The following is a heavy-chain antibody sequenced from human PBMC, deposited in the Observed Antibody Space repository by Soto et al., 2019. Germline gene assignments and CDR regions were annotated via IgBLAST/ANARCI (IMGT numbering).Heavy chain of an antibody. Sequence: PSETLSLTCTVSGGSISSYFWSWIRQPPGRGLEWIGHIHYSGSTNYNPPLKSRVTISVDTSKNQVSLKLSSVTAADTAMYFCARQVSSAWPPYYYDMDVWGQGTTVT. D-gene: IGHD6-25*01. CDR2: IHYSGST. CDR3: ARQVSSAWPPYYYDMDV. CDR1: GGSISSYF. J-gene: IGHJ6*02. V-gene: IGHV4-59*08.